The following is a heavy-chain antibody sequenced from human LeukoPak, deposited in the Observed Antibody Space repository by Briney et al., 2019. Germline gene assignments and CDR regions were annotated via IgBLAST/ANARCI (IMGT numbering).Heavy chain of an antibody. J-gene: IGHJ4*02. CDR2: TNHSGST. V-gene: IGHV4-34*01. CDR3: ARGAVPQYYDYVWGSYRYPTIFDY. CDR1: GGSFSGYH. D-gene: IGHD3-16*02. Sequence: SETLSLTCAVYGGSFSGYHWSWIRQPPGKGLEWIGETNHSGSTNYNPSLKSRVTISVDTSKNQFSLKLSSVTAADTAVYYCARGAVPQYYDYVWGSYRYPTIFDYWGQGTLVTVSS.